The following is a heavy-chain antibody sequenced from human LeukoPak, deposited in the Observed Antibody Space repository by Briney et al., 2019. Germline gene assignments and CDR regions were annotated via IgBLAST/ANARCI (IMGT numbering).Heavy chain of an antibody. V-gene: IGHV3-7*01. Sequence: GGSLRLSCAASGFTFSSYWVSWVRQAPGKGLEWVAKIKQDGSEKYYADSVKGRFTISRDNAKNSLYLQMNSLRAEDTAVYYCAREFILRFLGTMDVWGKGTTVTVSS. CDR3: AREFILRFLGTMDV. D-gene: IGHD3-3*01. J-gene: IGHJ6*04. CDR2: IKQDGSEK. CDR1: GFTFSSYW.